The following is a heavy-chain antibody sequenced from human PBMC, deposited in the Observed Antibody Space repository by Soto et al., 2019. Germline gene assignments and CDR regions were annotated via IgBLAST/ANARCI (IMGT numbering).Heavy chain of an antibody. CDR3: AREGQVHTPAFVY. J-gene: IGHJ4*02. Sequence: QVQLVQSGAEMQKPGSSVKVSCQSSGGTFNTDAMNWVRQAPGQGPEWMGDISPMFGAANYAPKFQGRVTITADESTGTSYMQLSSLTSEDTALYFCAREGQVHTPAFVYWGQGTLVTVSS. D-gene: IGHD3-10*01. CDR2: ISPMFGAA. V-gene: IGHV1-69*19. CDR1: GGTFNTDA.